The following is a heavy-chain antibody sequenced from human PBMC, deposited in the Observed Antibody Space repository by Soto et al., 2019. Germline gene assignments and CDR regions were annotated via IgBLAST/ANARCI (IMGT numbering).Heavy chain of an antibody. Sequence: GGSLRLSCAASGFTFSSYAMSWVRQAPGKXLEWVSAISGSGGSTYYADSVKGRFTISRDNSKNTLYLQMNSLRAEDTAVYYCAKDQADTAMVMARYGMDVWGQGSTVTVSS. CDR2: ISGSGGST. J-gene: IGHJ6*02. CDR3: AKDQADTAMVMARYGMDV. D-gene: IGHD5-18*01. V-gene: IGHV3-23*01. CDR1: GFTFSSYA.